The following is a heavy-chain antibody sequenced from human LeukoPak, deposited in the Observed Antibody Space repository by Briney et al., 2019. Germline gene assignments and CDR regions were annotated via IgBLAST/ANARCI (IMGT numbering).Heavy chain of an antibody. J-gene: IGHJ3*02. CDR1: GFTFSNYA. D-gene: IGHD3-16*02. CDR2: ISYNENNK. V-gene: IGHV3-30-3*01. CDR3: ARDLSWNSFDI. Sequence: GMFLRLSCAASGFTFSNYAIHWVRQAPGKGLEWVAIISYNENNKYCADSVKDRFTISRDNSKNTLYLQMNSLRPEDTAVYYCARDLSWNSFDIWGQGTMVTVSS.